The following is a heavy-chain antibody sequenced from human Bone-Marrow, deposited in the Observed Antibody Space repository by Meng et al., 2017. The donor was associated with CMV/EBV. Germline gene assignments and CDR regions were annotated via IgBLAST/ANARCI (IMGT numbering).Heavy chain of an antibody. CDR2: IKQDGSEK. J-gene: IGHJ4*02. Sequence: GESLKISCAASGFTVSSNYMSWVRQAPGKGLEWVANIKQDGSEKYYVDSVKGRFTISRDNAKNSLYLQMNSLRAEDTAVYYCARVPYDFFGYYFDYWGQGPLVTVYS. D-gene: IGHD3-3*01. V-gene: IGHV3-7*01. CDR3: ARVPYDFFGYYFDY. CDR1: GFTVSSNY.